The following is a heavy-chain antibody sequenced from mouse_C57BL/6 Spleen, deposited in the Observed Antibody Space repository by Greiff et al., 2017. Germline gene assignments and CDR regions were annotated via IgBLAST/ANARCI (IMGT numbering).Heavy chain of an antibody. CDR2: IDPSDSYT. CDR1: GYTFTSYW. Sequence: QVQLQQPGAELVRPGTSVKLSCKASGYTFTSYWMHWVKQRPGQGLEWIGVIDPSDSYTNYNQKFKGKATLTVDTSSSTAYMQLSSLTSEDSAVYYCARDPGMDYWGQGTSVTVSS. J-gene: IGHJ4*01. V-gene: IGHV1-59*01. CDR3: ARDPGMDY.